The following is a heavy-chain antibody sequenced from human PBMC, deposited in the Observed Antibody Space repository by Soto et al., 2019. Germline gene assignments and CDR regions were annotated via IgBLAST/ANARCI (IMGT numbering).Heavy chain of an antibody. D-gene: IGHD4-17*01. Sequence: QVQLVESGGGVVQPGTSLRLSCAASGFTFRTYGMHWVRQAPGKGLEWVAVISNDESYKSYADSVKGRFTISRDNSKNPLYLQMSSLRAEDTAVYYCAKANLREFDHWGQGTLVTVSS. CDR2: ISNDESYK. V-gene: IGHV3-30*18. J-gene: IGHJ4*02. CDR3: AKANLREFDH. CDR1: GFTFRTYG.